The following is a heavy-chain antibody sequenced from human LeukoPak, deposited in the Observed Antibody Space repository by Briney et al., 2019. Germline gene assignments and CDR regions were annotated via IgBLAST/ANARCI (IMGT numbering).Heavy chain of an antibody. CDR2: INHSGST. J-gene: IGHJ4*02. CDR3: ARARYFDY. Sequence: SETLSLTCTVSGGSISSGSYYWSWIRQPAGKGLEWIGEINHSGSTNYNPSLKSRVTISVDTSKNQFSLKLSSVTAADTAVYYCARARYFDYWGQGTLVTVSS. V-gene: IGHV4-61*10. CDR1: GGSISSGSYY.